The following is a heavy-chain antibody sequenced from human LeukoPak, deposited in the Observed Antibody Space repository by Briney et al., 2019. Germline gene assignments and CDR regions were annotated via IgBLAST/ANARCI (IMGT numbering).Heavy chain of an antibody. CDR3: AREGADDHGRLLWFDP. CDR1: GYTFSNYD. J-gene: IGHJ5*02. CDR2: ISAYNNYT. D-gene: IGHD4-17*01. V-gene: IGHV1-18*04. Sequence: ASVKVSCKASGYTFSNYDMNWVRQAPGQGLEWMGMISAYNNYTTYAQKFQGRIAMTTDTSTNTAYMDLRSLRSDDTAFYYCAREGADDHGRLLWFDPWGQGTLVTVSS.